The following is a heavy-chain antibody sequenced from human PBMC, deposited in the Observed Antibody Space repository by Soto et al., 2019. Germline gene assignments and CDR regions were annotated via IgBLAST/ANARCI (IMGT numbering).Heavy chain of an antibody. D-gene: IGHD3-22*01. CDR3: ARGLEAGYYFAY. V-gene: IGHV3-23*01. CDR1: GFNFSSYA. CDR2: ITTSGDRS. Sequence: EVQLLESGGRLIQPGGSLRLSCAASGFNFSSYAMSWIRQAPGKGPVWVAGITTSGDRSGYADSVKGRFTVSRDNSQNTMYLQLNSLRGDDTAIYYCARGLEAGYYFAYWGQGTLVTVSS. J-gene: IGHJ4*02.